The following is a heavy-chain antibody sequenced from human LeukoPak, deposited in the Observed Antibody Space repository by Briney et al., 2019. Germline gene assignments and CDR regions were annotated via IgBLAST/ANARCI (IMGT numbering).Heavy chain of an antibody. CDR2: IKQDGSEK. CDR1: GFTFSSYW. Sequence: PRGSLTHSCAASGFTFSSYWMSWVRQAPGKGLEWVANIKQDGSEKYYVDSVKGRFTISRDNAKNSLYLQMNSLRAEDTAVYYCASSSIYYYDSSGYYFDIWGQGTMV. J-gene: IGHJ3*02. V-gene: IGHV3-7*01. D-gene: IGHD3-22*01. CDR3: ASSSIYYYDSSGYYFDI.